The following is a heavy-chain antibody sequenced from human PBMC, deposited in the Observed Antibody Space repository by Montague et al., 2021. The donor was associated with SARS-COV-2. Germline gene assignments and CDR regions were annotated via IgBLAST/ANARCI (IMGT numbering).Heavy chain of an antibody. J-gene: IGHJ4*02. CDR1: GGSINSGGYY. CDR2: IYYSGST. Sequence: TLSLTCTVSGGSINSGGYYWSWIRQHPGKGLEWIGYIYYSGSTYYNPSLKSRVTISGDTSKRQFSLILKNVTAADTAVYYCALARGGGYCPLWGQGSLVIVSS. D-gene: IGHD5-12*01. V-gene: IGHV4-31*03. CDR3: ALARGGGYCPL.